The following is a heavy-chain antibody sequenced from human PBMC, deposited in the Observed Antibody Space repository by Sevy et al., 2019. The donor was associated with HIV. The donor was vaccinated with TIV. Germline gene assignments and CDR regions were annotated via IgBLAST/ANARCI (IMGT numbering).Heavy chain of an antibody. J-gene: IGHJ4*02. D-gene: IGHD1-26*01. Sequence: GGFLRLSCPVSGFTFSNYAMSWVRQAPGRGLEWVSTISNSGTNTHYADSVKGRFTISRVNSKNTLYLEMNSLRADDTAIYYCATDVGPIMFDYWGQGTLVTVSS. CDR1: GFTFSNYA. CDR2: ISNSGTNT. V-gene: IGHV3-23*01. CDR3: ATDVGPIMFDY.